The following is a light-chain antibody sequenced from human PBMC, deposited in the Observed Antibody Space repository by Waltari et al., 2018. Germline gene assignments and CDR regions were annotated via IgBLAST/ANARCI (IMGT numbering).Light chain of an antibody. V-gene: IGKV2-30*01. CDR3: LQENNYPQT. J-gene: IGKJ1*01. CDR1: QSLVYSDGNTY. CDR2: KVS. Sequence: DVVMTQSPLSLPVTLGQPASISCRSSQSLVYSDGNTYLNWFQQRPGQSPRRLIYKVSNRDSGVPDRFSGSGSGTDFTLTISSLQPEDFATYYCLQENNYPQTFGQGTKVEIK.